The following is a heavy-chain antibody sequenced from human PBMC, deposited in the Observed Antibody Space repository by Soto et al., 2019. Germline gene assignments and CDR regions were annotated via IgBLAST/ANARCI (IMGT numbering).Heavy chain of an antibody. V-gene: IGHV1-69*01. CDR2: IVPLIGTT. CDR1: GDSDGIYN. J-gene: IGHJ5*02. CDR3: GGRAMAVTWVDP. Sequence: QVRLVQSGPELKRPGSSVKVSCRVSGDSDGIYNIAWVRQAPGQGLEWLGGIVPLIGTTDYSQTFRGRVTITADESMGTAYLELHSLKAEATAVYYCGGRAMAVTWVDPWGQGTPVIVSA. D-gene: IGHD6-19*01.